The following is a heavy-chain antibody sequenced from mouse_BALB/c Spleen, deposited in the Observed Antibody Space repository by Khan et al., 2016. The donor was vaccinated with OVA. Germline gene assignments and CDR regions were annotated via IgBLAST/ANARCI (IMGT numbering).Heavy chain of an antibody. CDR1: GYSITSGYG. V-gene: IGHV3-2*02. CDR3: ARTARIRY. Sequence: EVQLLESGPGLVKPSQSLSLTCTVTGYSITSGYGWNWIRQFPGNKLEWMGYISYSGSTYYNPSLKSRISITRDTSKNQFFLHWIAVATAETATYYFARTARIRYWGQGTTLTVSS. CDR2: ISYSGST. D-gene: IGHD1-2*01. J-gene: IGHJ2*01.